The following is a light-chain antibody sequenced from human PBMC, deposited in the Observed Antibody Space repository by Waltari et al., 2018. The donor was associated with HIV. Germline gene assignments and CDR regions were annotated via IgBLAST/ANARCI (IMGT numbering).Light chain of an antibody. CDR1: QDIVNW. V-gene: IGKV1-5*03. J-gene: IGKJ2*01. CDR3: QQYSTHYA. Sequence: IQMTQSPSTLSASVGDTVILTCRSSQDIVNWLAWYHQKPGRAPKRLISMTSVLESGVPSRFRGSGSGTTFTLTITGLQPDDIGTYFCQQYSTHYAFGQGTRVE. CDR2: MTS.